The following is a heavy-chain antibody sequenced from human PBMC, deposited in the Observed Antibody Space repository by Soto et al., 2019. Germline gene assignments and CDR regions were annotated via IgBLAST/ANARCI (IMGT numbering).Heavy chain of an antibody. CDR1: GYIFISYA. CDR2: INAGNGNT. CDR3: AREFDYGSNSNDY. D-gene: IGHD4-17*01. Sequence: QVQLVQSGAEVKKPGASVKVSCKASGYIFISYAMHWVRQAPGQRLEWMGWINAGNGNTKYSQKFQGRVTITRDTSASTAYMELSSLRSEDTAVYYCAREFDYGSNSNDYWGQGTLVTVSS. V-gene: IGHV1-3*01. J-gene: IGHJ4*02.